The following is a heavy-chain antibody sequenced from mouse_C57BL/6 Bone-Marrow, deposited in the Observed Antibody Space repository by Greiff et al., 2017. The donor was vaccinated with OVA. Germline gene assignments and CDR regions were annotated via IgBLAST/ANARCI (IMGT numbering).Heavy chain of an antibody. J-gene: IGHJ2*01. Sequence: LQQPGAELVKPGASVKLSCKASGYTFTSYWMHWVKQRPGRGLEWIGRIDPNSGGTKYNEKFKSKATLTVDKPSSTAYMQLSSLTSEDSAVYYCARLFITTVVASYYFDYWGQGTTLTVSS. V-gene: IGHV1-72*01. CDR3: ARLFITTVVASYYFDY. D-gene: IGHD1-1*01. CDR2: IDPNSGGT. CDR1: GYTFTSYW.